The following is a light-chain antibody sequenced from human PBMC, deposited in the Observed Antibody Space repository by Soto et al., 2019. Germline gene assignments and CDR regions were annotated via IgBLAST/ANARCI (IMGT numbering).Light chain of an antibody. CDR1: RSVSSN. CDR3: QQYNNWPALT. J-gene: IGKJ4*01. CDR2: GAS. Sequence: EIVMTQSPATLSVSPGERAPLSCRASRSVSSNLAWYQQKPGQAPRLLIYGASTRATGIPARFSGSRSGTEFTLTISSLQSEDFAVYYCQQYNNWPALTFGGGTKVEIK. V-gene: IGKV3-15*01.